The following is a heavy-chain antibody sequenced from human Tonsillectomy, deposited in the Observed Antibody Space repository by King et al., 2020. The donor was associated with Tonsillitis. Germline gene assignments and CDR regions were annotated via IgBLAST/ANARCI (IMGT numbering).Heavy chain of an antibody. CDR2: YNTGDGSR. V-gene: IGHV1-46*01. Sequence: QVQLVESGAEVKRPGASVRVSCEASGYTVTTNYIHWVRQALGQGLEWMGMYNTGDGSRRHAQTVRGRVTMLRDTAKSTVYLEMSSLRAEDTGMYYCARAVCPTGACPNGPCPLLAFGGQGTLATV. CDR3: ARAVCPTGACPNGPCPLLAF. J-gene: IGHJ4*02. D-gene: IGHD2-8*01. CDR1: GYTVTTNY.